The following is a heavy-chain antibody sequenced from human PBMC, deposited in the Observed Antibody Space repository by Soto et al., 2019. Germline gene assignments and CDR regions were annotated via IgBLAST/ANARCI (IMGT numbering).Heavy chain of an antibody. J-gene: IGHJ5*02. V-gene: IGHV4-59*01. Sequence: PSETLSLTCTVSGTSINSFYWRWIRQPPGKGLEWIGYIHYSGSPNINASLKSRVTISLDTSKSQFSLKLSSVTAADTAVYYCARGYNDFWSGYFTWFDPWGQGTLVTVSS. CDR1: GTSINSFY. D-gene: IGHD3-3*01. CDR3: ARGYNDFWSGYFTWFDP. CDR2: IHYSGSP.